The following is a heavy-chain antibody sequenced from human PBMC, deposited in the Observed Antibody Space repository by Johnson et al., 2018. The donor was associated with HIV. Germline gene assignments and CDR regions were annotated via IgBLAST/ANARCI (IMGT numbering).Heavy chain of an antibody. CDR2: ISYDGSNK. CDR3: ANGGPGTTVTTWEDAFDI. Sequence: VQLVESGGGVVQPGRSLRLSCAASGFTFSSYAMHWVRQAPGKGLEWVAVISYDGSNKYYADSVKGRFTISRDNSKNTLYLQMNSLRAEDTAVYYCANGGPGTTVTTWEDAFDIWGEGTMVTVSS. V-gene: IGHV3-30*04. CDR1: GFTFSSYA. D-gene: IGHD4-17*01. J-gene: IGHJ3*02.